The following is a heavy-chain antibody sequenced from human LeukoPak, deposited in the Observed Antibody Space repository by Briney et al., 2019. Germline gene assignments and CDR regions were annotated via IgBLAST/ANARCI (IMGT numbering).Heavy chain of an antibody. Sequence: ASVKVSCKASGYTFTSYGISWVRQAPGQGLEWMRRISAYNGNTNYAQKFQGRVTMTRDTSICTAYMELSRLRSDDTAVYYCARGPRYYDDSGFHYGVFDIWGQGTVVTVSS. D-gene: IGHD3-22*01. V-gene: IGHV1-18*01. CDR2: ISAYNGNT. J-gene: IGHJ3*02. CDR3: ARGPRYYDDSGFHYGVFDI. CDR1: GYTFTSYG.